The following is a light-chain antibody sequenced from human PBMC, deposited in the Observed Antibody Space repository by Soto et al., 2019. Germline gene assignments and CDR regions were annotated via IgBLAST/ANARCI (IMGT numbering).Light chain of an antibody. J-gene: IGKJ5*01. CDR2: AAS. Sequence: DLQMTQSPSSLSASVGDRVTITCRASQSISSYLHWYQQKPGKAPKLLIYAASSLQSGVPSRFSGSGSGTDFTLTISSLQPEDVATYYCQHTDITPNTFGQGTRLEIK. CDR3: QHTDITPNT. V-gene: IGKV1-39*01. CDR1: QSISSY.